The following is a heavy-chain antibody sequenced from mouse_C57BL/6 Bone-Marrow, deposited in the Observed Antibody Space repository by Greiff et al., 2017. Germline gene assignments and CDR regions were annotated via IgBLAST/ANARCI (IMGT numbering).Heavy chain of an antibody. Sequence: VKLQESGAELARPGASVKMSCKASGYTFTSYTMHWVKQRPGQGLEWIGYINPSSGYTKYNQKFKDKATLTADKSSSTAYMQLSSLTSEDSAVYYCARENDGYYGFFAYWGQGTLVTVSA. D-gene: IGHD2-3*01. CDR1: GYTFTSYT. CDR3: ARENDGYYGFFAY. V-gene: IGHV1-4*01. J-gene: IGHJ3*01. CDR2: INPSSGYT.